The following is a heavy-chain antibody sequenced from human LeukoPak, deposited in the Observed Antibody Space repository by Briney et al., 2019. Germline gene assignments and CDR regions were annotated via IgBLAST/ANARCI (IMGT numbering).Heavy chain of an antibody. CDR3: AKDRDYYDGFDP. CDR2: ISGSGGST. J-gene: IGHJ5*02. V-gene: IGHV3-23*01. CDR1: GFTFSSYW. Sequence: GGSLRLSCAASGFTFSSYWMSWVRQAPGKGLEWVSAISGSGGSTYYADSVKGRFTISRDNSKNTLYLQMNSLRAEDTAVYYCAKDRDYYDGFDPWGQGTLVTVSS. D-gene: IGHD3-22*01.